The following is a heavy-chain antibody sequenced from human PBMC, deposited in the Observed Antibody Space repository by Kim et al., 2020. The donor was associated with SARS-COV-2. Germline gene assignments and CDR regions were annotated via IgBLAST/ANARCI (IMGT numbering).Heavy chain of an antibody. V-gene: IGHV1-46*01. D-gene: IGHD3-16*01. CDR3: ARARGYDYVWGSYTDFDY. CDR2: INPSGGST. CDR1: GYTFTSYY. Sequence: ASVKVSCKASGYTFTSYYMHWVRQAPGQGLEWMGIINPSGGSTSYAQKFQGRVTMTRDTSTSTVYMELSSLRSEDTAVYYCARARGYDYVWGSYTDFDYWGQGTLVTVSS. J-gene: IGHJ4*02.